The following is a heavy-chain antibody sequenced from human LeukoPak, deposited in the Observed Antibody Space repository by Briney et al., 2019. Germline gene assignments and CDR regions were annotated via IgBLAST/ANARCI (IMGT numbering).Heavy chain of an antibody. D-gene: IGHD6-19*01. Sequence: PGRSLRLSCAASGFTFSSCAMHWVRQAPGKGLEWVAVISYDGSNKYYADSVKGRFTISRDNSKNTLYLQMNSLRAEDTAVYYSIAVAGTFIWGQGTLVTVSS. CDR3: IAVAGTFI. V-gene: IGHV3-30-3*01. CDR1: GFTFSSCA. CDR2: ISYDGSNK. J-gene: IGHJ4*02.